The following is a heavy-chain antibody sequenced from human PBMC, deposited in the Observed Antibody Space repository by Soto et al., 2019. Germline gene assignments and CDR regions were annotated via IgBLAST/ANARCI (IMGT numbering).Heavy chain of an antibody. CDR3: ARAPSLTVAPVDF. CDR1: GYTFTSFG. CDR2: ISAHKGNT. Sequence: QVQLVQSGAEVKTSGDSVKVYCKASGYTFTSFGISWVRQAPGQGLEWMGWISAHKGNTNYVQKFQGRVTMTTDTSTSTAYMELRSLRSDDTAVYYCARAPSLTVAPVDFWGQGTLVTVSS. J-gene: IGHJ4*02. V-gene: IGHV1-18*01. D-gene: IGHD4-17*01.